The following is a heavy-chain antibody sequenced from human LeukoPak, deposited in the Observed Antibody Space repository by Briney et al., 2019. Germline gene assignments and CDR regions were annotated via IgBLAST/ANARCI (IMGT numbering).Heavy chain of an antibody. CDR3: ARGAVAVAGRGSHFDN. CDR1: GGSITQTNY. D-gene: IGHD6-19*01. Sequence: SETLSLTCDVSGGSITQTNYWTWVRQPPGKGLEWIGYIYYSGSTNYNPSLKSRVTISVDTSKNQFSLQLSSVTAADTAVYYCARGAVAVAGRGSHFDNWGQGALVTVSS. CDR2: IYYSGST. V-gene: IGHV4-59*08. J-gene: IGHJ4*02.